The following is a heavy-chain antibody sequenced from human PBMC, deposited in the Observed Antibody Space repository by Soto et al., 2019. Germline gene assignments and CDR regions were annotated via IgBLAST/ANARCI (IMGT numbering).Heavy chain of an antibody. Sequence: SETLSLTCTVSGGSISSGGYYWSWIRQHPGKGLEWIGYIYYSGSTYYNPSLKSRVTISVDTSKNQFSLKLSSVTAADTAVYYCARDATGGRDGYNLSWFDPWGQGTLVTVSS. V-gene: IGHV4-31*03. CDR1: GGSISSGGYY. D-gene: IGHD5-12*01. CDR3: ARDATGGRDGYNLSWFDP. J-gene: IGHJ5*02. CDR2: IYYSGST.